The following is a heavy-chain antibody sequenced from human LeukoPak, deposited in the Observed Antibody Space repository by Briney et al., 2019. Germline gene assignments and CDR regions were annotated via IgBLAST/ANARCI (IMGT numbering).Heavy chain of an antibody. CDR3: ARFTGGNYNWFDP. D-gene: IGHD4-23*01. Sequence: ASVKVSCKASGYTFTGYYMHWVRQAPGQGLELMGWINPNSGGTNYAQKFQGRVTMTRDTSISTAYMELSRLRSDDTAVYYCARFTGGNYNWFDPWGQGTLVTVSS. J-gene: IGHJ5*02. V-gene: IGHV1-2*02. CDR2: INPNSGGT. CDR1: GYTFTGYY.